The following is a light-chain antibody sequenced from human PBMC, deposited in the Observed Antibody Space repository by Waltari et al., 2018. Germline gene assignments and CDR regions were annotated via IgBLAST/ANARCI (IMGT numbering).Light chain of an antibody. CDR1: SSDIGGYNY. V-gene: IGLV2-14*03. J-gene: IGLJ3*02. Sequence: QSALTQPASVSGSPGQSITISCTGTSSDIGGYNYVSWFQTHPGKAPKLMIFDVSNRPSGVSNRFSGSKSGNTASLTISGLQAEDEADYYCSSYTNSNTWVFGGGTKLTVL. CDR3: SSYTNSNTWV. CDR2: DVS.